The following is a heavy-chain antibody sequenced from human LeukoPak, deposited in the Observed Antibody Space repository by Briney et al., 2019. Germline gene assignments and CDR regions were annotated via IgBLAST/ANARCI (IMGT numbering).Heavy chain of an antibody. D-gene: IGHD5-12*01. CDR2: ISYDGSSK. CDR3: AEGTYSAYNSGCAY. J-gene: IGHJ4*02. V-gene: IGHV3-30*18. Sequence: GGSLRLSCAASGFTFSSFGMHWVRQAPGKGLEWVAGISYDGSSKYYADSVKGRFTISRDNSRNTLHLQMNSLRAEDTALYYCAEGTYSAYNSGCAYWGQGTLVTVSS. CDR1: GFTFSSFG.